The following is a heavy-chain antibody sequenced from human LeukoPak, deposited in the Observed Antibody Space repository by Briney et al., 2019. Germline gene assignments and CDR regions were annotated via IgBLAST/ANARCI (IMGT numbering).Heavy chain of an antibody. V-gene: IGHV3-7*01. CDR1: GFTFSSYW. J-gene: IGHJ4*02. CDR2: MKYDGSEK. CDR3: ARDSSGYYLPDYFDY. Sequence: PGGSLRLSCAASGFTFSSYWMSWVRQAPGKGLEWVANMKYDGSEKYYVDSVKGRFTISRDNAKNSLYLQMNSLRAEDTAVYYCARDSSGYYLPDYFDYWGQGTLVTVSS. D-gene: IGHD3-22*01.